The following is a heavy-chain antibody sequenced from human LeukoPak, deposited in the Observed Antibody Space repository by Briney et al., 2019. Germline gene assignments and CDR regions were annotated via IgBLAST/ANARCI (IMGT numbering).Heavy chain of an antibody. V-gene: IGHV4-61*02. CDR1: GGSISSGSYY. Sequence: SETLSLTCTVSGGSISSGSYYWSWIRQPAGKGLEWIGRIYTSGSTNYNPSLKSRVTISVDTSKNQFSLKLSSVTAADTAVYYCARGGDGYNYLHYWGQGTLVTVSS. D-gene: IGHD5-24*01. CDR3: ARGGDGYNYLHY. J-gene: IGHJ4*02. CDR2: IYTSGST.